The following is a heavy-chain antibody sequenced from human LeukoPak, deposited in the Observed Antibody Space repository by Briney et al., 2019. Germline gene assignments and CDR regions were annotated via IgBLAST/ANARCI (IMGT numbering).Heavy chain of an antibody. CDR3: ARETLDSSGYYYGGAFDI. CDR2: IIPIFGTA. J-gene: IGHJ3*02. D-gene: IGHD3-22*01. CDR1: GGTFSSYA. V-gene: IGHV1-69*05. Sequence: ASVKVSCKASGGTFSSYAISWVRQAPGQGLEWMGGIIPIFGTANYAQKFQGRVTITTDESTSTAYMELSSLRSEDTAVYYCARETLDSSGYYYGGAFDIWGQGTVVTVSS.